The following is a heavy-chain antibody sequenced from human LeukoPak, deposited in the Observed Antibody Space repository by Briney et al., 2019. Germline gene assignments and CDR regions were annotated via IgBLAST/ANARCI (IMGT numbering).Heavy chain of an antibody. V-gene: IGHV1-2*04. J-gene: IGHJ6*02. CDR3: ARDGATAHYYYGMDV. D-gene: IGHD5-12*01. CDR2: INPNSGGT. Sequence: EASVKVSCKASGYTFTSYGISWVRQAPGQGLEWMGWINPNSGGTNYAQKFQGWVTMTRDTSIGTAYMELSRLRSDDTAVYYCARDGATAHYYYGMDVWGQGTTVTVSS. CDR1: GYTFTSYG.